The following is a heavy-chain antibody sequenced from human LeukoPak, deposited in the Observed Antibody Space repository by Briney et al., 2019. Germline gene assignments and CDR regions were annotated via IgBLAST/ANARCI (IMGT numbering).Heavy chain of an antibody. D-gene: IGHD3-16*02. J-gene: IGHJ4*02. CDR3: ARDIGRVVDY. CDR2: ISSGSSYI. V-gene: IGHV3-21*01. Sequence: GGSLRLSCAASGFTFSSYSMHWVRQAPGKGLEWVSAISSGSSYIYYADAVKGRFTISRDNAKNSLYLQMNSLRADDTAVYYCARDIGRVVDYWGQGTLVTVSS. CDR1: GFTFSSYS.